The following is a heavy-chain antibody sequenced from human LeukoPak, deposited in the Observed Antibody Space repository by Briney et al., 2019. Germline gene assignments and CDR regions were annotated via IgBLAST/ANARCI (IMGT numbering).Heavy chain of an antibody. CDR1: GYSISNGYY. CDR2: IHHSGTT. J-gene: IGHJ5*02. V-gene: IGHV4-38-2*02. Sequence: SETLSLTCTVSGYSISNGYYWGWVRQPPGKGLEWIGTIHHSGTTYYSQSLRSRATTSVDTSKNQFSLSLRSVTAADTAVYYCARSYYDTRGRFDPWGQGTLVTVSS. CDR3: ARSYYDTRGRFDP. D-gene: IGHD3-22*01.